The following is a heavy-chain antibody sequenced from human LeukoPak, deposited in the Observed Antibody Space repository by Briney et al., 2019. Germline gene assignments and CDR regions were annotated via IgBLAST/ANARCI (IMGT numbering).Heavy chain of an antibody. CDR3: ARVARSSNIVVVPAAIPYYFDY. V-gene: IGHV1-2*02. J-gene: IGHJ4*02. D-gene: IGHD2-2*02. Sequence: ASVKVSCKASGYTFTGYYMHWVRQAPGQGLEWMGWINPNSGGTNYAQKFQGRVTMTRDTSISTAYMELSRLRSDDTAVYYCARVARSSNIVVVPAAIPYYFDYWGQGTLVTVSS. CDR2: INPNSGGT. CDR1: GYTFTGYY.